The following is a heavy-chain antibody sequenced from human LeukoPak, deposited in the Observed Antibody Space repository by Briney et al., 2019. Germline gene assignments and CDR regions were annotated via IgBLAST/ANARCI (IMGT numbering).Heavy chain of an antibody. J-gene: IGHJ3*02. CDR2: IIPIFGTA. Sequence: SVKVSXKASGGTFSSYAISWVRQAPGQGLEWMGRIIPIFGTANYAQKFQGRVTITTDESTSTAYMELSSLRSEDTAMYYCASRRDAYIPAAFDTWGKGKMVTFS. CDR3: ASRRDAYIPAAFDT. D-gene: IGHD5-24*01. CDR1: GGTFSSYA. V-gene: IGHV1-69*05.